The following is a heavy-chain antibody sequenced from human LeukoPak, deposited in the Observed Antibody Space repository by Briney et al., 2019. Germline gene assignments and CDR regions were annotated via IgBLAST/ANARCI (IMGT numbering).Heavy chain of an antibody. J-gene: IGHJ5*02. Sequence: SETLSLTCTVSGGSISSSSYYWGWIRQPPGKGLEWIGSIYYSGSTYYNPSLKSRVTISVDTYKNQFYLKLSSVTAADTAVYYCARVIVVVPAAIIWNWFDPWGQGTLVTVSS. CDR2: IYYSGST. CDR1: GGSISSSSYY. CDR3: ARVIVVVPAAIIWNWFDP. D-gene: IGHD2-2*01. V-gene: IGHV4-39*01.